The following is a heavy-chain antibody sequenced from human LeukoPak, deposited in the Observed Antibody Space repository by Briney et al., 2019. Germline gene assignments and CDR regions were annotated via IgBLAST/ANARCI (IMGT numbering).Heavy chain of an antibody. J-gene: IGHJ4*02. D-gene: IGHD7-27*01. CDR2: INGDGSST. Sequence: PGGSLRLSCEASGFTFRSYWMHWVRQAPGKGLVWVSRINGDGSSTSYADSVKGRFTISRDNAKNTLYLQMNSPRAEDTAAYYCAKDGNWARFENWGQGTLVTVSS. CDR3: AKDGNWARFEN. CDR1: GFTFRSYW. V-gene: IGHV3-74*01.